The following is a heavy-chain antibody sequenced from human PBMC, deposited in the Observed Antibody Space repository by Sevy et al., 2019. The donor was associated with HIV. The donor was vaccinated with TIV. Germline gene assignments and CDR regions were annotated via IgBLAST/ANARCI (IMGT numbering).Heavy chain of an antibody. V-gene: IGHV1-8*01. CDR2: MNPNSGNT. CDR3: ARGGGSSWYGPSLDGFDI. D-gene: IGHD6-13*01. J-gene: IGHJ3*02. CDR1: GYTFTSYD. Sequence: ASVKVSCKASGYTFTSYDINWVRQATGQGLEWMGWMNPNSGNTGYAQKFQGRVTMTRNTSISTAYMGLRSLRSEDTAVYYCARGGGSSWYGPSLDGFDIWGQGTMVTVSS.